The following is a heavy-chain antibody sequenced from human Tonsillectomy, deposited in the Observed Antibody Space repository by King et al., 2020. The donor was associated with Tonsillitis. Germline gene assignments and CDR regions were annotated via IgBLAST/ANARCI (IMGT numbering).Heavy chain of an antibody. CDR1: GFTFSNTW. Sequence: EVQLVESGGGLVKPGGSLRLSCAASGFTFSNTWMTWVRQAPGKGLEWVGRIKSKTDGGTTDYAAPVKGRFTISRDDSKNTVYLQMNSLKTEDTAVYYCTTSGAGGSSWYKFGFDYWGQGTLVTVSS. J-gene: IGHJ4*02. CDR2: IKSKTDGGTT. D-gene: IGHD6-13*01. V-gene: IGHV3-15*01. CDR3: TTSGAGGSSWYKFGFDY.